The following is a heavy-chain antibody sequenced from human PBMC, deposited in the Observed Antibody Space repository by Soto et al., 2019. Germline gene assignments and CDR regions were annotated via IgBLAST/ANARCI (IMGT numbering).Heavy chain of an antibody. CDR3: AKVDIDFWSGYYMRSGRENAFDI. V-gene: IGHV3-23*01. D-gene: IGHD3-3*01. CDR1: GFTFSSYA. CDR2: ISGSGGSA. J-gene: IGHJ3*02. Sequence: GGSLRLSCAASGFTFSSYAMSWVRQAPGKGLEWVSAISGSGGSAYYADSVKGRFTISRDNSKNTLYLQMNSLRAEDTAVYYCAKVDIDFWSGYYMRSGRENAFDIWGQGTMVTVSS.